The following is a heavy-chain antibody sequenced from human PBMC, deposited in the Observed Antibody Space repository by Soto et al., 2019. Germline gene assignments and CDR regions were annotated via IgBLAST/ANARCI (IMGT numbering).Heavy chain of an antibody. CDR1: GGTFSSYA. CDR2: IIPIFGTA. CDR3: AREFLDYYGSGSYQTTYGMDV. Sequence: SVKVSCKASGGTFSSYAISWVRQAPGQGLEWMGGIIPIFGTANYAQKFQGRVTITADESTSTAYMELSGLRSEDTAVYYCAREFLDYYGSGSYQTTYGMDVWGQGTTVTVSS. D-gene: IGHD3-10*01. J-gene: IGHJ6*02. V-gene: IGHV1-69*13.